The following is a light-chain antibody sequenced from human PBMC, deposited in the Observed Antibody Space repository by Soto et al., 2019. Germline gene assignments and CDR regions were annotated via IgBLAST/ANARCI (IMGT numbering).Light chain of an antibody. CDR1: QSMSSY. Sequence: DIQLTQSPSSLSASVGDRVTITCRASQSMSSYLNWYQQKPGKAPKLLIYAASSLQSGVHSRFSGSGSGTDFTLTISSMQAEDCASYYCQHRSSTPRMYTFGQGNKLEIK. J-gene: IGKJ2*01. CDR2: AAS. V-gene: IGKV1-39*01. CDR3: QHRSSTPRMYT.